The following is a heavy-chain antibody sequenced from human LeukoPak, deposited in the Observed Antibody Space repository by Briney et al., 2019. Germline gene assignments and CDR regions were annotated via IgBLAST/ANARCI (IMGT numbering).Heavy chain of an antibody. D-gene: IGHD3-9*01. J-gene: IGHJ6*02. Sequence: ASVKVSCKASGYTFTSYDINWVRQATGQGLEWMGWMNPNSGNTGYAQKFQGRVTMTRNTSISTAYMELSSLRSEDTAVYCCARGRYYDILTGWTDYYYGMDVWGQGTTVTVSS. CDR3: ARGRYYDILTGWTDYYYGMDV. CDR1: GYTFTSYD. CDR2: MNPNSGNT. V-gene: IGHV1-8*01.